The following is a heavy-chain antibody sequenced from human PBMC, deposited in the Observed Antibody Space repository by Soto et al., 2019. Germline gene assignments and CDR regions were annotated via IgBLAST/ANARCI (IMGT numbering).Heavy chain of an antibody. J-gene: IGHJ4*02. CDR3: ARLEGLATISYYFDF. V-gene: IGHV4-39*01. Sequence: SETRSLTCSVANHSINSDKSYWGWIRQPPGKGLEWIGSIYYRGNAYYNPSLQTRVTISLDKSKSQFSLTLYSVTAAHSAVYFCARLEGLATISYYFDFWGPGALVTVSS. D-gene: IGHD3-9*01. CDR2: IYYRGNA. CDR1: NHSINSDKSY.